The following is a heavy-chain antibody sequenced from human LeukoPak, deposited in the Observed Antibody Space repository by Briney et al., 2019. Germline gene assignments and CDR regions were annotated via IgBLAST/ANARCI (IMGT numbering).Heavy chain of an antibody. CDR3: ARQEVVVVPAAIIGSNWFDP. Sequence: SETLSLTCAVYGGSFSGYYWSWIRQPPGKGLEWIGEINHSGSTNYNPSLKSRVTISVDTSKNQFSLKLSSVTAADTAVYYCARQEVVVVPAAIIGSNWFDPWGQGTLVTVSS. J-gene: IGHJ5*02. CDR2: INHSGST. D-gene: IGHD2-2*02. CDR1: GGSFSGYY. V-gene: IGHV4-34*01.